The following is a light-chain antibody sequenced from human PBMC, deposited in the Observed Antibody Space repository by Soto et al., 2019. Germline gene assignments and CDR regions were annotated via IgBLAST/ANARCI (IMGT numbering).Light chain of an antibody. CDR2: DVN. CDR3: SSYASSSTLV. V-gene: IGLV2-14*01. Sequence: QSALTQPASVSGSPGQSITISCTGTSSDVCGSNYVSWYQQHPGKAPKLMIYDVNSRPSGVSNRFSGSKSGNTASLTISGLQAEDEADYYCSSYASSSTLVFGGGTKLTVL. CDR1: SSDVCGSNY. J-gene: IGLJ2*01.